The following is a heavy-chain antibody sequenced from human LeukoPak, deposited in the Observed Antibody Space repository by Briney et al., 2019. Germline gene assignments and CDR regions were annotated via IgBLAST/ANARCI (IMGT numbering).Heavy chain of an antibody. J-gene: IGHJ4*02. CDR1: GFTFSNYG. Sequence: GGSLRLSCAASGFTFSNYGMHWVRQAPGKGLEWLAAIFYDGSKKYYADTVKGRFTISRDNSKNTLYLQVDSLTVEDTAVYYCARDQALYFSYGDFWGQGTLVTVSS. V-gene: IGHV3-33*01. CDR3: ARDQALYFSYGDF. D-gene: IGHD2/OR15-2a*01. CDR2: IFYDGSKK.